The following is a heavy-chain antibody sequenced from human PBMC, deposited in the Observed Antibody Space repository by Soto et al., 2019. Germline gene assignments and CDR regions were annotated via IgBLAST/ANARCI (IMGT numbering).Heavy chain of an antibody. V-gene: IGHV1-69*13. Sequence: ASVKVSCKASGGTFSSYAISWVRQAPGQGLEWMGGIIPIFGTANYAQKFQGRVTITADESTSTAYMELSSLRSEDTAVYYCARERSSYGYWVHRAFDIWGQGTMVTVSS. CDR2: IIPIFGTA. CDR3: ARERSSYGYWVHRAFDI. J-gene: IGHJ3*02. CDR1: GGTFSSYA. D-gene: IGHD5-18*01.